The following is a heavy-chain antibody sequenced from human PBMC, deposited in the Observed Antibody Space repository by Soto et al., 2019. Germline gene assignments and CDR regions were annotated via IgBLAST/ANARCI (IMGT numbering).Heavy chain of an antibody. J-gene: IGHJ3*02. D-gene: IGHD6-25*01. V-gene: IGHV4-30-2*01. CDR1: GGSISSGGYP. CDR3: ARAAQAFDI. Sequence: SETLSLTCAVSGGSISSGGYPWSWIRQPPGKGLEWIGYIYHSGSTYYNPSLKSRVTISVDRSKNQFSLKLSSVTAADTAVYYCARAAQAFDIWGQGTMVT. CDR2: IYHSGST.